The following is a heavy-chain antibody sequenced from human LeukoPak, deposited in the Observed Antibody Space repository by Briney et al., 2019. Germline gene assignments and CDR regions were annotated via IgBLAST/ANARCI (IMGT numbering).Heavy chain of an antibody. Sequence: GASVKVSCKASGYTFTDYYMHWVRQAPGQGLEWMGRINPNSGGSNYAQEFQGRVTMTRDTSISTAYMELNRLTSDDTAVYYCARVSPAADYYGMDVWGQGTTVTVSS. J-gene: IGHJ6*02. CDR2: INPNSGGS. CDR3: ARVSPAADYYGMDV. D-gene: IGHD6-25*01. V-gene: IGHV1-2*06. CDR1: GYTFTDYY.